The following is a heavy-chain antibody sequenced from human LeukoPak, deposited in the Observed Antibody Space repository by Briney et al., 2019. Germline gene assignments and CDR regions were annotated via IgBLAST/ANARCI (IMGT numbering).Heavy chain of an antibody. CDR3: AKGPPLTKRGYFDY. CDR2: ISASGGST. J-gene: IGHJ4*02. Sequence: GGSLRHSCAASGFTFSSYAMSWVRQAPGKGLEWVSGISASGGSTYYADSVKGRFTISRDNSKNTLYLQMNSLRAEDTALYYCAKGPPLTKRGYFDYWGQGALVTVSS. V-gene: IGHV3-23*01. D-gene: IGHD4-11*01. CDR1: GFTFSSYA.